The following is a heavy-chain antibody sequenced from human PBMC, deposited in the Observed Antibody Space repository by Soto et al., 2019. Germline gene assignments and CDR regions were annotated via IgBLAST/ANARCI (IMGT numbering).Heavy chain of an antibody. D-gene: IGHD2-21*01. V-gene: IGHV3-74*01. Sequence: GGSLRLSCAASGFTFSSYWMHWVRQTPEKGLVWVSHIDSDGSSTTYADSVKGRFTISRDNAKNTLYLQMASLRAEDMAVYYCARAKIGGDYDYWGQGTLVTVSS. CDR2: IDSDGSST. J-gene: IGHJ4*02. CDR1: GFTFSSYW. CDR3: ARAKIGGDYDY.